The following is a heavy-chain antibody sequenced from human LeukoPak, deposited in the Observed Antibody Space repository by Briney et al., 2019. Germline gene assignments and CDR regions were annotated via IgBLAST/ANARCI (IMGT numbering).Heavy chain of an antibody. V-gene: IGHV3-15*01. CDR3: TTGPGYSGYDSQDYYYYYMDV. CDR2: IKSKTDGGTT. CDR1: GFTFSNAW. Sequence: TGGSLRLSCAASGFTFSNAWMSWVRQAPGKGLEWVGRIKSKTDGGTTDYAAPVKGRFTISRDDSKNTLYLQMNSLKTEDTAVYYCTTGPGYSGYDSQDYYYYYMDVWGKGTTVTVSS. D-gene: IGHD5-12*01. J-gene: IGHJ6*03.